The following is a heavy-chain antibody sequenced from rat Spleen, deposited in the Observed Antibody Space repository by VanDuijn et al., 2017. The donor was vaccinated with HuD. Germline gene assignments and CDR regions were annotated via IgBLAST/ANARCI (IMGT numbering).Heavy chain of an antibody. J-gene: IGHJ4*01. Sequence: EVQLVESGGGLVQPGRSMKLSCAASGFTFSNHYMAWVRRAPTKGLEWVASISPGGGSTYYRDSVKGRFTVSRDNARSTLYLQMDSLRSEDTATYYCARRVDAWGQGASVTVSS. CDR2: ISPGGGST. CDR1: GFTFSNHY. V-gene: IGHV5-25*01. CDR3: ARRVDA.